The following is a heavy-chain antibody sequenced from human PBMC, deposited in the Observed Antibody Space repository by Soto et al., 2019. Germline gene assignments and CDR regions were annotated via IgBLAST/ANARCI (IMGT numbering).Heavy chain of an antibody. CDR3: AKDRDLRLAVAGTFDY. Sequence: GGSLRLSCAASGFTFSSYAMSWVRQAPGKGLEWVSAISGSGGSTYYADSVKGRFTISRDNSKNTLYLQMNSLRAEDTAVYYCAKDRDLRLAVAGTFDYWGQGTLVTVSS. V-gene: IGHV3-23*01. J-gene: IGHJ4*02. CDR2: ISGSGGST. D-gene: IGHD6-19*01. CDR1: GFTFSSYA.